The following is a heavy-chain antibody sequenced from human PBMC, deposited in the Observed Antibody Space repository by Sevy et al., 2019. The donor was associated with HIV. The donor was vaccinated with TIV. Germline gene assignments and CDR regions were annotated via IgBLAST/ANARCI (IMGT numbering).Heavy chain of an antibody. CDR3: TTDDYGDYGGLDY. J-gene: IGHJ4*02. CDR2: IKSKTDGGTT. D-gene: IGHD4-17*01. CDR1: GFTFSNAW. V-gene: IGHV3-15*01. Sequence: GGSLRLSCAASGFTFSNAWMSWVRQAPGKGLEWVGRIKSKTDGGTTDYAEPVKGRFTISRDDSKNTLYLQMNSLKTDDTAVYYWTTDDYGDYGGLDYWGQGTLVTVSS.